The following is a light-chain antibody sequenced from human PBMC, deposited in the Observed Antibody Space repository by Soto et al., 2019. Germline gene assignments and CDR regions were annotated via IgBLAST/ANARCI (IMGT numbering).Light chain of an antibody. CDR3: QQRSNWPPWT. J-gene: IGKJ1*01. CDR1: QSVSNY. Sequence: EIVLTQSPATLSLSPGERATLSCRASQSVSNYLAWYQQKPGQAPRLLIYDASNRATGIPARFSCSGSGTDFTLTISSLEPEDFAVYYCQQRSNWPPWTFGQGTKVDIK. V-gene: IGKV3-11*01. CDR2: DAS.